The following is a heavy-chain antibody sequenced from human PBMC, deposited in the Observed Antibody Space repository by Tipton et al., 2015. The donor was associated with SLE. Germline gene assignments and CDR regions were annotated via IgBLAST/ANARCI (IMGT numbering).Heavy chain of an antibody. V-gene: IGHV1-8*03. J-gene: IGHJ6*03. CDR2: MNPNSGNT. CDR3: ARVIVVVPATIGEDFYYYMDV. Sequence: QLVQSGAEVKKPGASVKVSCKASGYTFTSYDISWVRQATGQGLEWMGWMNPNSGNTGYAQKFQGRVTITRNTSISTAYMELSSLRSEDTAVYYCARVIVVVPATIGEDFYYYMDVWGKVTTVTVSS. D-gene: IGHD2-2*01. CDR1: GYTFTSYD.